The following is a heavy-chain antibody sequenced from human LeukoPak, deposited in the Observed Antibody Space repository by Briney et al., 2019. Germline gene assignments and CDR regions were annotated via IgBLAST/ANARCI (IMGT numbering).Heavy chain of an antibody. V-gene: IGHV4-59*08. CDR2: IYYSGST. CDR3: ARHDKSSGWFCDY. CDR1: GGSISNYY. J-gene: IGHJ4*02. D-gene: IGHD6-19*01. Sequence: PSETLSLTCTVSGGSISNYYWSWIRQPPGKGLEWIGYIYYSGSTNYNPSLKSRVTISVDTSKNQFSLNLSSVTAADTAVYYCARHDKSSGWFCDYWGQGTLVTVSS.